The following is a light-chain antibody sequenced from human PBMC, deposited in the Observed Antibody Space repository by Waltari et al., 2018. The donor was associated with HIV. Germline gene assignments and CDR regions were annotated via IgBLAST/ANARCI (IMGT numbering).Light chain of an antibody. V-gene: IGLV4-69*01. Sequence: HLILTQPPSASASPGASVKLTCTLDSRRSNFAIAWHQQQPEKCPRFLMKINGEGSYIKGGSGHVRCSGSSSGAERHLTISSLQSEEEGEYYCRTWGTDIAPLVFGGGTKWTVL. CDR3: RTWGTDIAPLV. J-gene: IGLJ3*02. CDR1: SRRSNFA. CDR2: INGEGSY.